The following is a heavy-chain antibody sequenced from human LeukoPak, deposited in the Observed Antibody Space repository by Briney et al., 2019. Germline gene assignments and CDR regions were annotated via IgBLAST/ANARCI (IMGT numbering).Heavy chain of an antibody. CDR3: ARDLVGDSSGYYECYFDY. D-gene: IGHD3-22*01. Sequence: ASVKISCKASGYTFTSYYMHWVRQAPGQELEWMGIINPSGGSTSYAQKFQGRVTMTRDTSTSTVYMELSSLRSEDTAVYYCARDLVGDSSGYYECYFDYWGQGTLVTVSS. J-gene: IGHJ4*02. V-gene: IGHV1-46*01. CDR1: GYTFTSYY. CDR2: INPSGGST.